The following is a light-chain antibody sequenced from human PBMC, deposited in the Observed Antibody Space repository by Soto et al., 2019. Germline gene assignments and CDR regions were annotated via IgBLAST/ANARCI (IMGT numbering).Light chain of an antibody. CDR3: QQYNNWPPWT. Sequence: SQSFSSTLAWYRQRAXQGPRVLIYGASTXATGIPARFSGSGSGKEFTLTISSLQSEDFAVYYCQQYNNWPPWTFGHGTKVEI. CDR2: GAS. J-gene: IGKJ1*01. CDR1: QSFSST. V-gene: IGKV3-15*01.